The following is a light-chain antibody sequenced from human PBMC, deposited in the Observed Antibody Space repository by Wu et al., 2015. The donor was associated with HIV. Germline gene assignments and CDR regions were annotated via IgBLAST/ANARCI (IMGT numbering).Light chain of an antibody. J-gene: IGKJ1*01. Sequence: DIQMTQSPSTLSASVGDRVTITCRASQNINNWLAWNQQKPGEAPKVLIYQASTLESGVPSRFSGSGSGTEFTLTISSLQPDDFATYYCQQYSDYPWTFGQGTKVEIK. CDR2: QAS. V-gene: IGKV1-5*03. CDR1: QNINNW. CDR3: QQYSDYPWT.